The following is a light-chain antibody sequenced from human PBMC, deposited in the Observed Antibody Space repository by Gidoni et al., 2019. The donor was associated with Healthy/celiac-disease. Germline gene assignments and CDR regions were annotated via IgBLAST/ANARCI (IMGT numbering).Light chain of an antibody. CDR3: QQSYSTLALT. Sequence: DIQMTQSSSPLSAFVGDRVIITCPARQSISSYLNWYQQKPGKAPKLLIYAASSLQSGVPSRFSGSGSGTDFTLTISSLQPEDVATYYCQQSYSTLALTFGGGTKVEIK. CDR2: AAS. J-gene: IGKJ4*01. CDR1: QSISSY. V-gene: IGKV1-39*01.